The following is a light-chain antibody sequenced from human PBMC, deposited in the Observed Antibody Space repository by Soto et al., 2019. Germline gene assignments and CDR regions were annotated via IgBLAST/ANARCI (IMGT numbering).Light chain of an antibody. J-gene: IGLJ1*01. CDR2: EVT. CDR1: SRDVGGYNY. Sequence: QSALNQPASVSGSPGQSITISCTGTSRDVGGYNYVSWYQHHPGKAPKLMIYEVTNRPSGVSNRFSGSKSGNTASLTISGLQAEDEADYYCSSYTSSSSPFVFGTGTKVTVL. V-gene: IGLV2-14*01. CDR3: SSYTSSSSPFV.